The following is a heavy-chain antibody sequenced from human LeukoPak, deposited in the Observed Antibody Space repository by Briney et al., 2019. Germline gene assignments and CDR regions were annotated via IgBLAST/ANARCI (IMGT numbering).Heavy chain of an antibody. CDR2: IKQDGSEK. J-gene: IGHJ4*02. V-gene: IGHV3-7*01. Sequence: GGSLRLSCAASGFTFSSYSMNWVRQAPGKGLEWVANIKQDGSEKYYVDSVKGRFTISRDNAKNSLHLQMNSLRAEDTAVYYCARAAAGTASRFDYWGQGTLVTVSS. D-gene: IGHD6-13*01. CDR1: GFTFSSYS. CDR3: ARAAAGTASRFDY.